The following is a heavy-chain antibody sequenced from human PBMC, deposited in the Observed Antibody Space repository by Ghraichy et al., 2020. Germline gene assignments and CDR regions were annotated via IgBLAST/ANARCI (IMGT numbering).Heavy chain of an antibody. V-gene: IGHV3-21*01. J-gene: IGHJ3*02. Sequence: GGSLRLSCAASGFTFSSYSMNWVRQAPGKGLEWVSSISSSSSYIYYADSVKGRFTISRDNAKNSLYLQMNSLRAEDTAVYYCARAGEDIVVVPAAEDAFDIWGQGTMVTVSS. CDR1: GFTFSSYS. CDR2: ISSSSSYI. D-gene: IGHD2-2*01. CDR3: ARAGEDIVVVPAAEDAFDI.